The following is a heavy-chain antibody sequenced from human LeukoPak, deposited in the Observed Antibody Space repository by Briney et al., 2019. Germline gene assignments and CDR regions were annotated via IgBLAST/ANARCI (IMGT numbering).Heavy chain of an antibody. J-gene: IGHJ5*02. CDR3: ARGYYDILTGVNWFDP. V-gene: IGHV4-30-4*08. D-gene: IGHD3-9*01. Sequence: SQTLSLTXTVSGGSISSGDYYWSWIRQPPGKGLDWIGYIYYSGSTYYNPSLKSRVTISVDTSKNQFSLKLSSVTAADTAVYYCARGYYDILTGVNWFDPWGQGTLVTVSS. CDR2: IYYSGST. CDR1: GGSISSGDYY.